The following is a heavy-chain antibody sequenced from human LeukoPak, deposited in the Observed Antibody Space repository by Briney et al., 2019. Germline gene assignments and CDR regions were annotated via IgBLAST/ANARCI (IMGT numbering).Heavy chain of an antibody. CDR3: ARQAVAGNGFDY. J-gene: IGHJ4*02. CDR1: GGSISSSSYY. CDR2: IYYSGNT. D-gene: IGHD6-19*01. V-gene: IGHV4-39*01. Sequence: SETLSLTCTVSGGSISSSSYYWGWIRQPPGKGLEWIGTIYYSGNTYYNPSLKSRVSISVDTSKNQFSLKLSSVTAADTAVYYCARQAVAGNGFDYWGQGTLVTVSS.